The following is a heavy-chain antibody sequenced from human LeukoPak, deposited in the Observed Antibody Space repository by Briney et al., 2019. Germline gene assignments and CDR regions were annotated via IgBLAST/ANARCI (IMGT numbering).Heavy chain of an antibody. CDR1: GGSISSYY. CDR3: AREHRSEYFDY. CDR2: IYYSGST. J-gene: IGHJ4*02. V-gene: IGHV4-59*01. D-gene: IGHD1-14*01. Sequence: PSETLSLTCTVSGGSISSYYWSWIRQPPGKGLEWIGYIYYSGSTNYNPSLKSRVTISVDTSKNQLSLKLSSVTAADTAVYYCAREHRSEYFDYWGQGTLVTVSS.